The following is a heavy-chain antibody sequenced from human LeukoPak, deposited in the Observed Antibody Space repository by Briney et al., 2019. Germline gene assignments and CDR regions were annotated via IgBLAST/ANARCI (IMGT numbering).Heavy chain of an antibody. CDR3: ARAAKYFYYYHMDV. CDR2: INPNSGGT. D-gene: IGHD2-15*01. Sequence: ASVKVSCKASGYTFTGYYMHWVRQAPGQGLEWMGWINPNSGGTNYAQKFQGRVTMTRDTSISTAYMELNRLTSDDTAIYYCARAAKYFYYYHMDVWGKGTTVTISS. J-gene: IGHJ6*03. V-gene: IGHV1-2*02. CDR1: GYTFTGYY.